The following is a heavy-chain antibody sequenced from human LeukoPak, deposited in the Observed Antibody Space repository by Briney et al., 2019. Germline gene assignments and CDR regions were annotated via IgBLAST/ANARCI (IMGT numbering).Heavy chain of an antibody. CDR2: IYTSGST. CDR3: AREGYQRNEGYYYYYYMDV. J-gene: IGHJ6*03. CDR1: GGSISSSSYY. Sequence: SETLSLTCTVSGGSISSSSYYWGWIRQPPGKGLEWIGSIYTSGSTNYNPSLKSRVTMSVDTSKNQFSLKLSSVTAADTAVYYCAREGYQRNEGYYYYYYMDVWGKGTTVTVSS. V-gene: IGHV4-39*07. D-gene: IGHD2-2*01.